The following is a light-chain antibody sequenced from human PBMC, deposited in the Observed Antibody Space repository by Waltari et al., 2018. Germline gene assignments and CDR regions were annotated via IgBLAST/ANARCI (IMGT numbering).Light chain of an antibody. CDR1: QSISKW. Sequence: DIQLTPSPSTLSASVGDRFTITCRASQSISKWWAWYQQKQGKAPKLLIYKASTLESGVPSRFSGSVSGTEFTLTISSLQPDDFATYYCQQYNSYSLLTFGGGTKVEIK. CDR3: QQYNSYSLLT. CDR2: KAS. V-gene: IGKV1-5*03. J-gene: IGKJ4*01.